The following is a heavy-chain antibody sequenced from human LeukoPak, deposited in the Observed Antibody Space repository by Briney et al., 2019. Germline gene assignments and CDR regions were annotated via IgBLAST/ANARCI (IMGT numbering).Heavy chain of an antibody. V-gene: IGHV3-21*01. CDR1: GFTFSSYS. CDR3: ARDSQWLNFDY. J-gene: IGHJ4*02. Sequence: GGSLRLSCAASGFTFSSYSMNWVRQAPGKGLEWVSSISSSSSYIYYADSVKGRFTISRDNAKNSLYLQMNSLRAEDTAMYYCARDSQWLNFDYWGQGTLVTVSS. CDR2: ISSSSSYI. D-gene: IGHD6-19*01.